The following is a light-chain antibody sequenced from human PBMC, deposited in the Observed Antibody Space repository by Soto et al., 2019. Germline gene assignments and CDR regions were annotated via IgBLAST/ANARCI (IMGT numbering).Light chain of an antibody. CDR3: GTWDSSLSAVV. CDR2: DNN. V-gene: IGLV1-51*01. J-gene: IGLJ3*02. CDR1: SSNIGNNY. Sequence: QSVLTQPPSVSAAPGQKVTISCSGSSSNIGNNYVSWYQQLPGTAPKVLIYDNNQRPTGIPDRFSGSKSGTSATLGITGLQTGDEADYYCGTWDSSLSAVVFGEGTQLTVL.